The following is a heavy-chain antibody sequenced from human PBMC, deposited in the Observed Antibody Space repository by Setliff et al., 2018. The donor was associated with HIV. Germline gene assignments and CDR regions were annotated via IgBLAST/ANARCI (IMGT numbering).Heavy chain of an antibody. V-gene: IGHV4-39*07. D-gene: IGHD1-26*01. Sequence: PSETLSLTCTVSGGSISSSGYYWGWIRQPPGKGQEWIGEINHSGSTNYNMSLWSRVTISLDASRNQFSLELISVTAADTAVYYCAGGPGTTSIDYWAQGTLVTVSS. CDR1: GGSISSSGYY. CDR2: INHSGST. CDR3: AGGPGTTSIDY. J-gene: IGHJ4*02.